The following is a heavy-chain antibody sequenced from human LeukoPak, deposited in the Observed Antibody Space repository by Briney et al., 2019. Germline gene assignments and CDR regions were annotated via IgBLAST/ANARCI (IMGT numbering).Heavy chain of an antibody. Sequence: ASVKVSCKASGYTFTCYYMHWVRQAPGQGLEWMEWINPNSGGTNYAQKFPGRVTMTRDTSISTAYMELSRLRSDDTAVYYCARDMGDYDSSGYYGFDYWGQGTLVTVSS. CDR3: ARDMGDYDSSGYYGFDY. CDR2: INPNSGGT. D-gene: IGHD3-22*01. V-gene: IGHV1-2*02. CDR1: GYTFTCYY. J-gene: IGHJ4*02.